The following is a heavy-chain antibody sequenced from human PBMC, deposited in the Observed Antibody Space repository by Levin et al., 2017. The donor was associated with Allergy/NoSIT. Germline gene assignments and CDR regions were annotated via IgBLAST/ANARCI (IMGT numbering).Heavy chain of an antibody. Sequence: PGGSLRLSCAASGFTFYGYGMHWVRQAPGKGLEWVAFISYDGVNQYYADSAKGRFTISRDNSQNTLYLQMTSLRAEDTAVYYCAKDRGQRQYCDYWGQGTLVTVSS. CDR1: GFTFYGYG. CDR3: AKDRGQRQYCDY. CDR2: ISYDGVNQ. V-gene: IGHV3-30*18. J-gene: IGHJ4*02. D-gene: IGHD1-26*01.